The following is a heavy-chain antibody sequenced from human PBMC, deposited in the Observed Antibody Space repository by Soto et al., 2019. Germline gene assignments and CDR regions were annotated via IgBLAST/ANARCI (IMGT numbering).Heavy chain of an antibody. Sequence: QVQLVESGGGVVQPGRSLRLSCTASGFTFSSYGMHWVRQAPGKGLEWVAVIWYDGTNEYYADSVKGRFTISRDNSKNTLYLQMNSLRAEDTAVYYCARVRSGYYPTLDYWGQGTLVTVSS. J-gene: IGHJ4*02. CDR3: ARVRSGYYPTLDY. D-gene: IGHD3-22*01. CDR1: GFTFSSYG. CDR2: IWYDGTNE. V-gene: IGHV3-33*01.